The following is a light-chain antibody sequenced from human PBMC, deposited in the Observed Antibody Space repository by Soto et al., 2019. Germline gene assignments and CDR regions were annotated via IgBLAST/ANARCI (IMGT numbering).Light chain of an antibody. CDR2: DND. J-gene: IGLJ3*02. CDR1: TSNVGTKH. Sequence: QSVLTQPPSVSAATGQTVTISCSRSTSNVGTKHVSWYQQFPGTVPKVLIYDNDKRRSGISDRFSGSRSGTSATLAITGLQTGDEADYYCASWDTSLSVAMFGGGTKLTVL. V-gene: IGLV1-51*01. CDR3: ASWDTSLSVAM.